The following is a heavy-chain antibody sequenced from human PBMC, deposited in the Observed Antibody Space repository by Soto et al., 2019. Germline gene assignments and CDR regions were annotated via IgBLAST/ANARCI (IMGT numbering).Heavy chain of an antibody. CDR2: IYYSGST. Sequence: SETLSLTCTVSGGSISSGGYYWSWIRQHPGKGLEWIGYIYYSGSTYYNPSLKSRVTISVDTSKNQFSLKLSSVTAADTAVYYCASGTRVYYGMDVWGQGTTVTVSS. CDR3: ASGTRVYYGMDV. V-gene: IGHV4-31*03. CDR1: GGSISSGGYY. J-gene: IGHJ6*02.